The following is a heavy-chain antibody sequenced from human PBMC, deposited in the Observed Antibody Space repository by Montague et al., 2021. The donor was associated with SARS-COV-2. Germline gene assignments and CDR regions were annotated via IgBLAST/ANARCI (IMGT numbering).Heavy chain of an antibody. V-gene: IGHV4-59*01. J-gene: IGHJ3*02. CDR3: ARGGATYYYDTSGYVNGFDT. Sequence: SETLSLTCTVSGDSISTYYWSWIRQPPGKGLEWIGEIYYNGYTNYNPSXXSRVTISVDTSKNQFSLRLSSVTAADTAVYFCARGGATYYYDTSGYVNGFDTWGQGTMVTVSS. CDR1: GDSISTYY. D-gene: IGHD3-22*01. CDR2: IYYNGYT.